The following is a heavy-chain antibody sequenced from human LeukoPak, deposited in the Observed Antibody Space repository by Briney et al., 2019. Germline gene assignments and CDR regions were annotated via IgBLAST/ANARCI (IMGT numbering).Heavy chain of an antibody. J-gene: IGHJ6*02. Sequence: SSETLSLTCAVYVRSFFRYYWSWTRHPPGKGLEWIGQFNQRGSTNYNPSLKSRVTISVDTSKNQYSLKLSSVTAADTAVYYCARGLRWFGDSRVRYYGMDVWGQGTTVTVSS. CDR3: ARGLRWFGDSRVRYYGMDV. D-gene: IGHD3-10*01. CDR2: FNQRGST. CDR1: VRSFFRYY. V-gene: IGHV4-34*01.